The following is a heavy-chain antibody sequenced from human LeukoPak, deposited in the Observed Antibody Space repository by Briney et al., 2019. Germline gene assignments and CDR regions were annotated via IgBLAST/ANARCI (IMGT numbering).Heavy chain of an antibody. Sequence: SETLSLTCTVSGASISSSSYYWGWIRQPPGKGLEWIGSIDYSGTTYYNPSLKSRVTISVDTSKTQSSLKLSSVTAADTAVYYCARQGRGEMATIPWGQGTLVTVSS. CDR2: IDYSGTT. CDR3: ARQGRGEMATIP. V-gene: IGHV4-39*01. D-gene: IGHD5-24*01. CDR1: GASISSSSYY. J-gene: IGHJ5*02.